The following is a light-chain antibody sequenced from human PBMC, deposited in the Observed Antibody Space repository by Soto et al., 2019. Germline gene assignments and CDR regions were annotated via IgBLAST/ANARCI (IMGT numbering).Light chain of an antibody. CDR2: EVT. J-gene: IGLJ1*01. V-gene: IGLV2-14*01. CDR1: ISDIGGYEY. Sequence: QSALTQPASVSGSPGQSITISCTGTISDIGGYEYVSWYQQHPGKAPRLMIYEVTYRPSGVSNRFSGSKSGSTASLTISGLQAEDEADYYCSSYTDSSTIGLYGFGTGTKVTVL. CDR3: SSYTDSSTIGLYG.